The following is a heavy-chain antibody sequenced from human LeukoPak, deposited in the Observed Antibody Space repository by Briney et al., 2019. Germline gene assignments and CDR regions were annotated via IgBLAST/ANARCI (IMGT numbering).Heavy chain of an antibody. CDR1: GFTFSSYA. J-gene: IGHJ4*02. CDR3: ASRQGPPYYYDY. V-gene: IGHV3-23*01. Sequence: GGSLRLSCAASGFTFSSYAMNWVRQAPGKGLEWVSAISGSGGGTYYADSVKGRFSISRDNSKNTVYLQMSSLRAEDAALYFCASRQGPPYYYDYWGLGALVTVSS. D-gene: IGHD3-10*01. CDR2: ISGSGGGT.